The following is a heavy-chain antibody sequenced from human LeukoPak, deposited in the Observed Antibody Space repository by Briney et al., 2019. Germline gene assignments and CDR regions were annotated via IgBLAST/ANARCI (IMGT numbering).Heavy chain of an antibody. CDR2: ITGSGSTK. V-gene: IGHV3-48*03. D-gene: IGHD3-22*01. J-gene: IGHJ4*02. Sequence: GGSLRLSCAASGFTFSTYEMNWVRQAPGKGLERLSYITGSGSTKYYADSVRGRFTISRDNSKNSLYLQINSLRAEDTAVYYCARLLDISDHWGQGTLVTVSS. CDR3: ARLLDISDH. CDR1: GFTFSTYE.